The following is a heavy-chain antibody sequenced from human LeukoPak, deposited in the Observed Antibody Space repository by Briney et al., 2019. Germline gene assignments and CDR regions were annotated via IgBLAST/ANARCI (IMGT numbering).Heavy chain of an antibody. CDR2: IYYSESP. D-gene: IGHD6-13*01. V-gene: IGHV4-59*01. CDR1: GGSLSSYY. J-gene: IGHJ4*02. CDR3: ASRTGSSSTFHY. Sequence: SETLSLTCTVSGGSLSSYYWNWIRQPPGKGLEWIGYIYYSESPNYNPSLKSRVTISLDTSKNQFSLDLSSVTAADTAVYYCASRTGSSSTFHYWGQGTLVTVSS.